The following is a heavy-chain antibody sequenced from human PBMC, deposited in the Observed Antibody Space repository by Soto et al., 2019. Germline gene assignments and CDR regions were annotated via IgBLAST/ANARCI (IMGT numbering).Heavy chain of an antibody. CDR1: GYTFTGYY. J-gene: IGHJ4*02. Sequence: ASVKVSCKASGYTFTGYYMHWVRQAPGQGLEWMGWINPNSGGTNYAQKFQGWVTMTRDTSISTAYMELSRLRSDDTAVYYYARGDITGTTLDYWGQGTLVTVSS. CDR2: INPNSGGT. D-gene: IGHD1-7*01. V-gene: IGHV1-2*04. CDR3: ARGDITGTTLDY.